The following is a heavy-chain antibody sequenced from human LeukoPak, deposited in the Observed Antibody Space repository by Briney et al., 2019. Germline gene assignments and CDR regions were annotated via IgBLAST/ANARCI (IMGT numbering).Heavy chain of an antibody. D-gene: IGHD3-10*01. CDR1: GFSFSSYA. CDR3: ARDKFTI. Sequence: GGSLRLSCAASGFSFSSYAMTWVRQAPGKGLEWVSAISGSVGSTSYADSVKGRFTVSRDNSKNTLYLQMNSLRAEDTAVYYCARDKFTIWGQGTLVTVSS. CDR2: ISGSVGST. V-gene: IGHV3-23*01. J-gene: IGHJ4*02.